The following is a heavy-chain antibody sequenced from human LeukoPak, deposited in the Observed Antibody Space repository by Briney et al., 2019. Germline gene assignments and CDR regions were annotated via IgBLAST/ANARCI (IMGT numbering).Heavy chain of an antibody. Sequence: GGSLRLSCAASGFTFSSYGMHWVRQAPGKGLEWVAFIRYDGSNKYYAGSVKGRFTISRDNSKNTLYLQMNSLRAEDTAVYYCANQLSRITMVRGVIFDYWGQGTLVTVSS. CDR3: ANQLSRITMVRGVIFDY. D-gene: IGHD3-10*01. CDR1: GFTFSSYG. J-gene: IGHJ4*02. V-gene: IGHV3-30*02. CDR2: IRYDGSNK.